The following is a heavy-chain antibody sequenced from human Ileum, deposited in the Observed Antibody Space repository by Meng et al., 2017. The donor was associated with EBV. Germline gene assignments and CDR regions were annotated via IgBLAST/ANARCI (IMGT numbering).Heavy chain of an antibody. Sequence: QRRLQQGGAGLLKPSETLSLTCAVYGGFFSGYYWSWIRQSPGKGLEWIGEINHSGSTNYNPSLKSRVTISVDTSKNQFSLKLTSVTAADTAVYYCAREARSCGYHPGIGPWGQGTLVTVSS. J-gene: IGHJ5*02. CDR3: AREARSCGYHPGIGP. D-gene: IGHD5-18*01. CDR1: GGFFSGYY. CDR2: INHSGST. V-gene: IGHV4-34*02.